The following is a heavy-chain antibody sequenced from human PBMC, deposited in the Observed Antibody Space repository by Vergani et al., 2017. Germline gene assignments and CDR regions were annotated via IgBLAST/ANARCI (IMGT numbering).Heavy chain of an antibody. CDR1: GSTFTNYG. J-gene: IGHJ4*02. Sequence: QVQLLESGGGVVQPGGSLRLSCAASGSTFTNYGMHWVRQAPGKGLEWVAFTRYDGIVEYYGDSVGGRFTISRDNSKNTLYLQMNRLRPEDTAVYYCATAGAAYCRGASCYDFFEYWGQGTLVTVAS. CDR2: TRYDGIVE. V-gene: IGHV3-30*02. CDR3: ATAGAAYCRGASCYDFFEY. D-gene: IGHD2-15*01.